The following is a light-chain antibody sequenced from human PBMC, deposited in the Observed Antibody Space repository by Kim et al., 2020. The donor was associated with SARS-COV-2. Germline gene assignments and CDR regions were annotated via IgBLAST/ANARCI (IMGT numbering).Light chain of an antibody. CDR1: QGISKD. CDR3: QKYNGAPWT. Sequence: DIQMTQSPSSLSASVGDRVTITCRASQGISKDLAWYQQKPGNAPKLLIFAASALQSGVATRFSGSGSGTDFTLTISSLQPEDVATYYCQKYNGAPWTFGQGTKVEIK. V-gene: IGKV1-27*01. J-gene: IGKJ1*01. CDR2: AAS.